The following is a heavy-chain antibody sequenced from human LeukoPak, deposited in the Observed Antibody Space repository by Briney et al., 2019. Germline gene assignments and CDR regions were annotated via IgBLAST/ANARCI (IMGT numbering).Heavy chain of an antibody. CDR2: IYYSGST. V-gene: IGHV4-39*01. CDR3: ARPRSYYSPYFDY. D-gene: IGHD1-26*01. J-gene: IGHJ4*02. CDR1: GGSISSSSYY. Sequence: PSETLSLTCTVSGGSISSSSYYWSWIRQPPGKGLEWIGSIYYSGSTYYNPSLKTPVSISVDTSKNQFSLKLSSVTAADTAVYYCARPRSYYSPYFDYWGQGTLVTVSS.